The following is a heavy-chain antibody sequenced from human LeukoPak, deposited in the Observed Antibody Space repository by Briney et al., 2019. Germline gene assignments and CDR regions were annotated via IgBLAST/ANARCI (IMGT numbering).Heavy chain of an antibody. CDR2: ISSSSSYI. V-gene: IGHV3-21*01. Sequence: GGSLRLSCAASGFTFSSYSMNWVRQAPGKGLEWGSSISSSSSYIYYADSVKGRFTISRDNAKNSLYPQMNSLRAEDTAVYYCASGRDLGYWGQGTLVTVSS. CDR3: ASGRDLGY. J-gene: IGHJ4*02. CDR1: GFTFSSYS. D-gene: IGHD5-24*01.